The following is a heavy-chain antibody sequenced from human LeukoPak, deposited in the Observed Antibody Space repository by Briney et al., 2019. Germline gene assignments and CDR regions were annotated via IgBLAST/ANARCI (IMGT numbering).Heavy chain of an antibody. Sequence: PGGSLRLSCAASGFTFSDHYMAWVRQAPGKGLEWVGLIRNKAESYTTEYAASVKGRFTISRDDSKNSLYLQMNSLKTEDTAVYYCAPPIIMAQYWGQGTLVTVSS. CDR1: GFTFSDHY. CDR3: APPIIMAQY. J-gene: IGHJ4*02. CDR2: IRNKAESYTT. D-gene: IGHD3-10*01. V-gene: IGHV3-72*01.